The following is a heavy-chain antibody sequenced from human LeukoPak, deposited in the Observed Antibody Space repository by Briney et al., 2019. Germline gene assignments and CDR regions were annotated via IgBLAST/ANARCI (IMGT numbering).Heavy chain of an antibody. CDR2: IYYSGST. D-gene: IGHD5-18*01. J-gene: IGHJ4*02. Sequence: SQTLSLTCTVSGGSISSGDYYWSWIRQPPGKGLEWIGYIYYSGSTYYNPSLKSRVTISVDTSKNQFSLKLSSVTVADTAVYYCARVRELWLGHDYWGQGTLVTVSS. CDR1: GGSISSGDYY. V-gene: IGHV4-30-4*01. CDR3: ARVRELWLGHDY.